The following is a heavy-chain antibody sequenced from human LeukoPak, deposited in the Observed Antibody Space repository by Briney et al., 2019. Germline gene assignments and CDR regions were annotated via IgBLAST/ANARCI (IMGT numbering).Heavy chain of an antibody. CDR2: ISSSGSLV. D-gene: IGHD4/OR15-4a*01. CDR3: ARDSLHNYGGTGYGYYFDY. V-gene: IGHV3-48*03. CDR1: GFDFNIYE. J-gene: IGHJ4*02. Sequence: GGSLRLSCAASGFDFNIYEMIWVRQAPGKEPEWISYISSSGSLVYYADSVKGRFTVSRDNAQKSLFLQMTGLRVEDTAMYYSARDSLHNYGGTGYGYYFDYWGQGTPVTVSS.